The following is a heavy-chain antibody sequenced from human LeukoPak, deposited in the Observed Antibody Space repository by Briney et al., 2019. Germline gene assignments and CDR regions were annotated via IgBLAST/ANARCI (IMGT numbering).Heavy chain of an antibody. J-gene: IGHJ4*02. CDR3: ARVYDFWSGYYTH. V-gene: IGHV3-21*01. CDR2: ISSSSSYI. D-gene: IGHD3-3*01. Sequence: GGSLRLSCAASGFTVSSNYMSWVRQAPGKGLEWVSSISSSSSYIYYADSVKGRFTISRDNAKNSLYLQMNSLRAEDTAVYYCARVYDFWSGYYTHWGQGTLVTVSS. CDR1: GFTVSSNY.